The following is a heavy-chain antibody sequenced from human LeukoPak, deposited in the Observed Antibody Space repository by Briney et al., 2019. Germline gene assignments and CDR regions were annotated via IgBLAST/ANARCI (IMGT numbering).Heavy chain of an antibody. Sequence: PGRSLRLSCAASGFTFSNYWMTWVRQAPGKGLEWVANIKQDGAVIYYVDSVKGRFTISRDNAKNSVFLQMNGLRVEDTAVYYCARIGYSSSSLDYWGQGTLVTVSS. V-gene: IGHV3-7*01. CDR1: GFTFSNYW. J-gene: IGHJ4*02. CDR3: ARIGYSSSSLDY. CDR2: IKQDGAVI. D-gene: IGHD6-13*01.